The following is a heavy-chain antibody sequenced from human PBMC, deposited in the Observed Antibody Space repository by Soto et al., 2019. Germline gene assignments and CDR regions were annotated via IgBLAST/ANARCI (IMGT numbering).Heavy chain of an antibody. V-gene: IGHV3-7*01. J-gene: IGHJ6*03. CDR2: IKQDGSEK. CDR1: GFTFRRYW. Sequence: PGGSLRLSCAASGFTFRRYWMSWVRQAPGKGLEWVANIKQDGSEKYYVDSVKGRFTISRDNAKNSLYLQMNSLRAEDTAVYYCARVGLRAGYYMDVWGKGTTVTVSS. CDR3: ARVGLRAGYYMDV. D-gene: IGHD4-17*01.